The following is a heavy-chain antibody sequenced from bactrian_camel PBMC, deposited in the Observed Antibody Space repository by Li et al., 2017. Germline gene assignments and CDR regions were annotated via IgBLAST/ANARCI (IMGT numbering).Heavy chain of an antibody. CDR3: AADDWRCRLGQYTY. CDR2: IDSSGTP. V-gene: IGHV3S53*01. D-gene: IGHD1*01. Sequence: HVQLVESGGGLVQPGGSLRLSCVVSGHWDSRYCMGWFRQAPGKEREGVGGIDSSGTPSYADSVKGRFTISKDNAKNTLYLQMNSLKPEDTAMYYCAADDWRCRLGQYTYWGQGTQVTVS. J-gene: IGHJ4*01. CDR1: GHWDSRYC.